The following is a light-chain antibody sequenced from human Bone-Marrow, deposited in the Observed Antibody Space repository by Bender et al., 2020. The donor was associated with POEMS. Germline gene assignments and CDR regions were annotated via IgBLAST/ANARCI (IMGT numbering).Light chain of an antibody. CDR1: ALSSME. CDR2: RTN. CDR3: QAWDSNSLFV. Sequence: DLTQPPSVSVSPGQTATISCSGDALSSMETCWYHQRPGQSPVLVIYRTNRRPSGIPERVSGSKSGNTATLTIRETQSVDEGDYYCQAWDSNSLFVFGTGTTVTVL. J-gene: IGLJ1*01. V-gene: IGLV3-1*01.